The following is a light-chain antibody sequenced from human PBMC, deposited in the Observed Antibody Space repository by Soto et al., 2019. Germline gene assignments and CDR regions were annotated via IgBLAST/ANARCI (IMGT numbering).Light chain of an antibody. CDR1: QSVSSGF. CDR3: QQYDSSPVT. CDR2: GAS. Sequence: EIVLTQSPGTLSLSPGERATLSCRASQSVSSGFLAWYQQKPGQAPSLLIYGASSRATGIPDRFSGSGSGTDFTITISRLEPEDFAVYYCQQYDSSPVTFGQGTKVEIK. V-gene: IGKV3-20*01. J-gene: IGKJ1*01.